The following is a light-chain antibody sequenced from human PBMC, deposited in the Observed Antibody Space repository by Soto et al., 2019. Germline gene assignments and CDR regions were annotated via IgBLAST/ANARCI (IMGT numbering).Light chain of an antibody. V-gene: IGKV1-5*01. J-gene: IGKJ1*01. CDR2: DAS. CDR3: QQYNSYPWT. Sequence: DIQMTQSPSTLSASVGDRVTSTCRASQSISSWLAWYQQKPGKAPKLLIYDASSLESGVPSRFSGSGSGTEFTLTISSLQPDDFATYYCQQYNSYPWTFGQGTKVHIK. CDR1: QSISSW.